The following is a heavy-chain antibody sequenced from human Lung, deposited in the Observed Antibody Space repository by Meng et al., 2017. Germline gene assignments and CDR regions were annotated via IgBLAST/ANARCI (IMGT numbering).Heavy chain of an antibody. CDR2: IKSNTDGGTT. CDR3: TWDDKAVSDY. CDR1: GFYFSNAW. Sequence: VSLVEYGVDLLKPGGTRRLYGAASGFYFSNAWMSWVRQAPGKGREWVGRIKSNTDGGTTEYAAPVTGSFTISRDDSKSTLNLHLSGLRTDDTGVYYCTWDDKAVSDYWGQGTLVTVSS. D-gene: IGHD3-9*01. V-gene: IGHV3-15*01. J-gene: IGHJ4*02.